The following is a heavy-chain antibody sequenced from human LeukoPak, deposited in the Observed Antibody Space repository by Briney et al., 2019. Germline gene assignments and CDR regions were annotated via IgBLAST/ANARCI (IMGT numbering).Heavy chain of an antibody. J-gene: IGHJ4*02. CDR3: ARVVGATSIDY. D-gene: IGHD2-15*01. Sequence: SETLSLTCSVSGSSISSDYYWGWVRQPPGKGLEWIGSIKHRGRSYYNPSLKSRVTIPVDTSKNQFSLQLSSVTAADTAVYYCARVVGATSIDYWGQGILVTVSS. CDR1: GSSISSDYY. CDR2: IKHRGRS. V-gene: IGHV4-38-2*02.